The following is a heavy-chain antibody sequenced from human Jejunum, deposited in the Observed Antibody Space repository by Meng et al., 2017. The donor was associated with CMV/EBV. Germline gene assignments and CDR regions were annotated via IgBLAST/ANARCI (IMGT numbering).Heavy chain of an antibody. CDR3: VRGGYDFWSGYGGP. D-gene: IGHD3/OR15-3a*01. CDR2: IYNDGTRT. V-gene: IGHV3-74*01. J-gene: IGHJ5*02. CDR1: GFTFSDYW. Sequence: SGFTFSDYWMHWVRQAPGKGLVWVSRIYNDGTRTNYADSVKGRFTISRDNAKSTAYLQMNGLRGDDTAVYFCVRGGYDFWSGYGGPWGQGTLVTVSS.